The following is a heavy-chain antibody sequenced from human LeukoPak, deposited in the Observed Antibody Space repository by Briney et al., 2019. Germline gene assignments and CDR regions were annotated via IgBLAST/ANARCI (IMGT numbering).Heavy chain of an antibody. Sequence: GESLKISCKGSGYSFTSYWIGWVRQMPGKGLEWMGIIYPGDSDTRYSPSFQGQVTISADKSISTAYLQWSSLKASDTAMYYCARLFGAVSGYCSGGSCYSGWFDPWGQGTLVTVSS. CDR1: GYSFTSYW. CDR2: IYPGDSDT. V-gene: IGHV5-51*01. D-gene: IGHD2-15*01. J-gene: IGHJ5*02. CDR3: ARLFGAVSGYCSGGSCYSGWFDP.